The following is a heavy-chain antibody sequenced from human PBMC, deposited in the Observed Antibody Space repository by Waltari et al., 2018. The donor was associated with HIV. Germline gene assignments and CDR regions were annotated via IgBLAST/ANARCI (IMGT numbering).Heavy chain of an antibody. Sequence: GSLRLSCAASGFTFSSYAMSWVRQAPGKGLEWVSAISGSGGSTYYADSVKGRFTISRDNSKNTLYLQMNSLRAEDTAVYYCAKDVKVYYYDSSGYYPSFDYWGQGTLVTVSS. CDR2: ISGSGGST. D-gene: IGHD3-22*01. V-gene: IGHV3-23*01. CDR3: AKDVKVYYYDSSGYYPSFDY. CDR1: GFTFSSYA. J-gene: IGHJ4*02.